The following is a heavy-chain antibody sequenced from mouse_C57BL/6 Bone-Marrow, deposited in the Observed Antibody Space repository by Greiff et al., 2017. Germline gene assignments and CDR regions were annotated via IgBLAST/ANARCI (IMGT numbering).Heavy chain of an antibody. J-gene: IGHJ3*01. Sequence: QVQLQQPGTELVKPGASVKLSCKASGYTFTSYWMHWVKQRPGQGLEWIGNINPSNGGTNYNEKFKSKATLTVDKYSSTAYMQLSSLTSEDSAVYDCARKGDGSSLFAYWGQGTLVTVSA. V-gene: IGHV1-53*01. CDR2: INPSNGGT. CDR3: ARKGDGSSLFAY. D-gene: IGHD1-1*01. CDR1: GYTFTSYW.